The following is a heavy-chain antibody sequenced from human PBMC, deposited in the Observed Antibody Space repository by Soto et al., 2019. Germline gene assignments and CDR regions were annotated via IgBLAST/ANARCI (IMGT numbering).Heavy chain of an antibody. D-gene: IGHD5-18*01. Sequence: QVQLVQSGAEVKXPGSSXXVSCKASGGTFSSYTISWVRQAPGQGLEWMGRIIPILGIANYAQKFQGRVTITADKSTSTAYMELSSLRSEDTAVYYCARDGQRSYGSDYYYMDVWGKGTTVTVSS. CDR2: IIPILGIA. CDR3: ARDGQRSYGSDYYYMDV. CDR1: GGTFSSYT. J-gene: IGHJ6*03. V-gene: IGHV1-69*08.